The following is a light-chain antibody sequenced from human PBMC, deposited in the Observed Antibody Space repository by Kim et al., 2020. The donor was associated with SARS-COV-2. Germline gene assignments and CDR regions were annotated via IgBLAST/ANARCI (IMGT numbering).Light chain of an antibody. Sequence: IQLTQSPTSLSASVGDTVTITCRASEDISNYLPWYQQKPGKAPKLLIYAASALPSGVPSRFRGCGSGTDFTLTISGLQPEDFATYYCQHLHGYRTLGKGTKVDIK. CDR3: QHLHGYRT. J-gene: IGKJ1*01. CDR2: AAS. V-gene: IGKV1-9*01. CDR1: EDISNY.